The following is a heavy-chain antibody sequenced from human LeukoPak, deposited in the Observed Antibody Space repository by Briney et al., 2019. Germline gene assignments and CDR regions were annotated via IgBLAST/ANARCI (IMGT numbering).Heavy chain of an antibody. V-gene: IGHV3-53*01. CDR3: ARDVIAARLGYYYYYVDV. CDR2: IYSGGST. D-gene: IGHD6-6*01. CDR1: GFTVSSNY. Sequence: PGGSLRLSCAASGFTVSSNYMSWVRQAPGKGLEWVSVIYSGGSTYYADSVKGRFTISRDNSKNTLYLQMNSLRAEDTAVYYCARDVIAARLGYYYYYVDVWGKGTTVTVSS. J-gene: IGHJ6*03.